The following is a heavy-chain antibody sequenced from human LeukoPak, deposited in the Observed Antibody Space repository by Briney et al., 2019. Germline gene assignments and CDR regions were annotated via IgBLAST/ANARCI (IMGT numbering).Heavy chain of an antibody. Sequence: SETLSLTCTVSGGSISSYYWSWIRQPPGKGLEWIGYIYYSGSTNYNPSLKSRVAISVDTSKNQFSLKLSSVTAADTAVYYCASQGVSGSDYWGQGTLVTVSS. CDR3: ASQGVSGSDY. V-gene: IGHV4-59*01. D-gene: IGHD5-12*01. CDR2: IYYSGST. J-gene: IGHJ4*02. CDR1: GGSISSYY.